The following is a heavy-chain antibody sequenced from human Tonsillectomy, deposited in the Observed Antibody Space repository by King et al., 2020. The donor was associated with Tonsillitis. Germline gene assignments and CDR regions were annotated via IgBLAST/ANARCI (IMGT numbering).Heavy chain of an antibody. J-gene: IGHJ1*01. CDR3: ARDRGGGDYPEYFEH. Sequence: VQLVESGGGLVKPGGSLRLSCAASGFTFSSYSMNWVRQAPGKGLEWVSSISTRGTYVFYGDSVKGRFTISRDNAKNSLYLQMNSLRAEDTAVYYCARDRGGGDYPEYFEHWGQGTRVTVSS. CDR2: ISTRGTYV. V-gene: IGHV3-21*01. D-gene: IGHD4-17*01. CDR1: GFTFSSYS.